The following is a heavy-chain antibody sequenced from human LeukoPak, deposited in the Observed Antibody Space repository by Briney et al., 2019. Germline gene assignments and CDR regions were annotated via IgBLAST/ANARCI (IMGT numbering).Heavy chain of an antibody. CDR3: ARGVGVDSLRRLDP. CDR2: INPNSGGT. V-gene: IGHV1-2*02. J-gene: IGHJ5*02. D-gene: IGHD3-22*01. Sequence: ASVKVSCEPSGYTFTAYYIHWVRQAPGQGLEWMGWINPNSGGTDYAQKFQGRVTMTRDTSISTVYMGLSRLTYDDTAVYYCARGVGVDSLRRLDPWGQGTLVTVSS. CDR1: GYTFTAYY.